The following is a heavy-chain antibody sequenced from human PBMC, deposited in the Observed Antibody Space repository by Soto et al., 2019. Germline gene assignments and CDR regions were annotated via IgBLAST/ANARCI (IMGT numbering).Heavy chain of an antibody. CDR3: AKDSRSTPYYYDFWSGYYQYYYYYGMDV. J-gene: IGHJ6*02. V-gene: IGHV3-30*18. Sequence: GGSLRLSCAASGFTSSSYGMHWVRQAPGKGLEWVAVISYDGSNKYYADSVKGRFTISRDNSKNTLYLQMNSLRAEDTAVYYCAKDSRSTPYYYDFWSGYYQYYYYYGMDVWGQGTTVTVSS. D-gene: IGHD3-3*01. CDR2: ISYDGSNK. CDR1: GFTSSSYG.